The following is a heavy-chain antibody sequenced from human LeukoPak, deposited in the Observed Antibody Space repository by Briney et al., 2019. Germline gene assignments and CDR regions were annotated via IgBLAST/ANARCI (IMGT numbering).Heavy chain of an antibody. V-gene: IGHV1-18*01. CDR2: ISAYNGNT. CDR3: ARDTADIVATKFDY. J-gene: IGHJ4*02. Sequence: ASVKVSCKASGYTSTSYGISWVRQAPGQGLEWMGWISAYNGNTNYAQKLQGRVTMTTDTSTSTAYMELRSLRSDDTAVYYCARDTADIVATKFDYWGQGTLVTVSS. CDR1: GYTSTSYG. D-gene: IGHD5-12*01.